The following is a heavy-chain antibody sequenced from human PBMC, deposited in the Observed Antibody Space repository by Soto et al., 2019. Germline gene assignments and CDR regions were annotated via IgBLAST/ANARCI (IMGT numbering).Heavy chain of an antibody. D-gene: IGHD2-21*02. V-gene: IGHV3-53*01. Sequence: EVQLVESGGGLIQPGGSLRLSCAASGFTVSSNYMSWVRQAPGKGLVWVSVICSGGSTYYADSVKGRFTITRDNSKNTLYLKMNSLRAEDTAVYYCARDIWDGGNSEPTGGMDVWGQGTTVTVSS. CDR1: GFTVSSNY. CDR3: ARDIWDGGNSEPTGGMDV. J-gene: IGHJ6*02. CDR2: ICSGGST.